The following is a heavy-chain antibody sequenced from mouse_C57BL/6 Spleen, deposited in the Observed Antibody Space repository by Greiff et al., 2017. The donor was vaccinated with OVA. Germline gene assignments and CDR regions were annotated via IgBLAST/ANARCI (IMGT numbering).Heavy chain of an antibody. CDR2: ISSGSSTI. Sequence: EVKLVESGGGLVKPGGSLKLSCAASGFTFSDYGMHWVRQAPEKGLEWVAYISSGSSTIYYADTVKGRFTISRDNAKNTLFLQMTSLRSEDTAMYYCAIDYDGYSDYWGQGTTLTVSS. CDR3: AIDYDGYSDY. D-gene: IGHD2-3*01. CDR1: GFTFSDYG. V-gene: IGHV5-17*01. J-gene: IGHJ2*01.